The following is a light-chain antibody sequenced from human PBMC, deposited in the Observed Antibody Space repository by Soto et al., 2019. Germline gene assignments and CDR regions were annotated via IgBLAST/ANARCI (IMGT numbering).Light chain of an antibody. CDR3: QQSYSIPYT. CDR2: AAS. J-gene: IGKJ2*01. CDR1: QSISNY. V-gene: IGKV1-39*01. Sequence: DIQMTQSPSSLSASVGDRVTITCRASQSISNYLNWYQQKPGKAPKLLIYAASSLQSGVPYRFSGSGSGTDFTLTISSLQPEDFATYYCQQSYSIPYTFGQGTKLEIK.